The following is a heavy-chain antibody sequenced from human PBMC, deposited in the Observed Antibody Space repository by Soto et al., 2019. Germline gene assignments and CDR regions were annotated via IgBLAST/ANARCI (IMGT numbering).Heavy chain of an antibody. V-gene: IGHV4-34*01. CDR2: INHSGST. CDR3: ARVQQLAFEGGQYNRFDP. J-gene: IGHJ5*02. Sequence: QVQLQQWGAGLLKPSETLSLTCAVYGGSFSGYYWSWIRQPPGKGLEWIGEINHSGSTNYNPSLQSRVTISVDTSKNQCSLKLSSVTAADTAVYYCARVQQLAFEGGQYNRFDPWGRGTLVTVSS. D-gene: IGHD6-13*01. CDR1: GGSFSGYY.